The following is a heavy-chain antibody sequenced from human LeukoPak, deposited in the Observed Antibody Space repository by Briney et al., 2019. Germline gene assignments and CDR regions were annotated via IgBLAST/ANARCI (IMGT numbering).Heavy chain of an antibody. CDR1: GFTFTNAW. Sequence: GGSLRLSWVDSGFTFTNAWMSWVRQAPGKGQEWIGRIKSKTDGETTNYAEPVRGRFTISRDDSKSAVYLQMNSLKIEDTAVYYCTTDLGTYYHGSQRLIPIDYWGQGTLVTVSS. J-gene: IGHJ4*02. D-gene: IGHD3-10*01. CDR2: IKSKTDGETT. V-gene: IGHV3-15*01. CDR3: TTDLGTYYHGSQRLIPIDY.